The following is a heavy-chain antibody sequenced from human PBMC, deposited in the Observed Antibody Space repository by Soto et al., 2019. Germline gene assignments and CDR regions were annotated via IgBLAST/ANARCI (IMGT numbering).Heavy chain of an antibody. D-gene: IGHD3-10*01. CDR1: GFSLSTSGVG. CDR2: IYWNDDK. J-gene: IGHJ5*02. CDR3: AHTPEGYYGSGSYMRWFDP. Sequence: SGPTLVNPTQTLTLTYTFSGFSLSTSGVGVGWIRQPPGKALEWLALIYWNDDKRYSPSLKSRLTITKDTSKNQVVLTMTNMDPVDTATYYCAHTPEGYYGSGSYMRWFDPWGQGTLVTVSS. V-gene: IGHV2-5*01.